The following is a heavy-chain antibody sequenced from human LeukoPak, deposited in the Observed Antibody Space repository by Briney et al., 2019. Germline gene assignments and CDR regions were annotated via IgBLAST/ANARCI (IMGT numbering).Heavy chain of an antibody. J-gene: IGHJ5*02. CDR3: ARRRTLRLDAFDP. Sequence: GESLKISCKGSGYSFTNYRIGWVRQMPGKGLEWMGNIYPGDSDTRYSPSFQGQVTISVDKSISTAYLQWSSLKASDTAMYYCARRRTLRLDAFDPWGQGTLVTVSS. D-gene: IGHD5/OR15-5a*01. CDR1: GYSFTNYR. V-gene: IGHV5-51*01. CDR2: IYPGDSDT.